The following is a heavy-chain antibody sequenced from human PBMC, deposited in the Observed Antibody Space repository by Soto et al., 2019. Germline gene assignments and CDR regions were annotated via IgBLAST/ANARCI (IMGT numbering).Heavy chain of an antibody. CDR2: INWNGGST. V-gene: IGHV3-20*04. Sequence: EVQLVESGGGVVRPGGSLRLSCAASGFTFDDYGMSWVHQAPGKGLEWVSGINWNGGSTGYADSVKGRFTISRDNAKNSLYLQMNSLRAEDTALYYCARVWGSSYYGSGSRGFDYWGQGTLVTVSS. D-gene: IGHD3-10*01. CDR1: GFTFDDYG. J-gene: IGHJ4*02. CDR3: ARVWGSSYYGSGSRGFDY.